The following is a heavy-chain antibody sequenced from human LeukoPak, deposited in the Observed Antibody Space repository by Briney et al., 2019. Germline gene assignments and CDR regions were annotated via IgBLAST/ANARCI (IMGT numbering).Heavy chain of an antibody. CDR1: GFTFSSYA. Sequence: GGSLRLSCAASGFTFSSYAMHWVRQAPGKGLEWVAVISNDGSNKYYADSVKGRFTISRDNSKNTLYLQMNSLRAEDTAVYYCARERGSFDDSSGPFDYWGQGTLVTVSS. V-gene: IGHV3-30-3*01. J-gene: IGHJ4*02. D-gene: IGHD3-22*01. CDR3: ARERGSFDDSSGPFDY. CDR2: ISNDGSNK.